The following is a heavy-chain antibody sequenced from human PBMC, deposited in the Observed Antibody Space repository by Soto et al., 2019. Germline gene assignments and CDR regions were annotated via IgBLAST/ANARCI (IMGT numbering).Heavy chain of an antibody. Sequence: SETLSLTCTVSGGSISSYFWSWIRQPPGKGLEWIGEINHSGSTNYNPSLKSRVTISVDTSKNQFSLKLSSVTAADTAVYYCARGKRKSIAARPGWFDPWGQGPLVTVSS. V-gene: IGHV4-34*01. D-gene: IGHD6-6*01. J-gene: IGHJ5*02. CDR2: INHSGST. CDR1: GGSISSYF. CDR3: ARGKRKSIAARPGWFDP.